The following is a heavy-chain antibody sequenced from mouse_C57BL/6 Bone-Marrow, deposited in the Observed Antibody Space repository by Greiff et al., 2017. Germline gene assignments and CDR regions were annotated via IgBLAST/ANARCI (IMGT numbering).Heavy chain of an antibody. CDR3: TPFNWFDY. CDR1: GFNIKDDY. D-gene: IGHD4-1*01. V-gene: IGHV14-4*01. CDR2: IDPGNGDT. Sequence: VQLQQSGAELVRPGASVKLSCTASGFNIKDDYMHWVKQRPEQGLEWIGWIDPGNGDTEYASKFQGKATITADPSSNTAYLQLSSLTSEDTAVYYCTPFNWFDYGGQGTTLTVSS. J-gene: IGHJ2*01.